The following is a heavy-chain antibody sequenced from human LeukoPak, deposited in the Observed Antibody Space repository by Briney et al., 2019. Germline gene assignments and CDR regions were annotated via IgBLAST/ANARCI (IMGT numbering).Heavy chain of an antibody. D-gene: IGHD1-14*01. CDR1: GFDISRYW. Sequence: GGSLRLSCAASGFDISRYWMSWVRQAPGKGLEWVANIEKDGSGKYYVDSVKGRFTISRDNTNNSLYLQMNSLRAEDTAVYYCARAITSVDSYWGQGTLVTVSS. J-gene: IGHJ4*02. CDR2: IEKDGSGK. V-gene: IGHV3-7*04. CDR3: ARAITSVDSY.